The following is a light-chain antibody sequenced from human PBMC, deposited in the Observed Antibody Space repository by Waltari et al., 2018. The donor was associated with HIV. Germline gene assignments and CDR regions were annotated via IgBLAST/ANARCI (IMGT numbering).Light chain of an antibody. J-gene: IGLJ3*02. CDR2: DHN. Sequence: QSVLTQPPSVSAAPGQKVIISCSGSSSNIWRNYVSWYQQLPGTAPKLLIYDHNQRPSGIPDRCSGSKSGASASLGITALQTGDEADYYCATWDSSLSGWVFGGGTKLTVL. CDR1: SSNIWRNY. CDR3: ATWDSSLSGWV. V-gene: IGLV1-51*01.